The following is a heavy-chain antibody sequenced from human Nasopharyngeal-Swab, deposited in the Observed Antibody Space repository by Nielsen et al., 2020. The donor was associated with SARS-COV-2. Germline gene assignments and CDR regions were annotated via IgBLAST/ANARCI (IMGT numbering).Heavy chain of an antibody. Sequence: GESLKISCAASGFTFSSYGMHWVRQAPGKGLEWVAFIRYDGSNKYYADSVKGRFTISRDNSKNTLYLQMNSLRAEDTAMYYCAKDSMDTAMVYDYYYYYMDVWGKGTTVTVSS. D-gene: IGHD5-18*01. CDR1: GFTFSSYG. V-gene: IGHV3-30*02. CDR3: AKDSMDTAMVYDYYYYYMDV. CDR2: IRYDGSNK. J-gene: IGHJ6*03.